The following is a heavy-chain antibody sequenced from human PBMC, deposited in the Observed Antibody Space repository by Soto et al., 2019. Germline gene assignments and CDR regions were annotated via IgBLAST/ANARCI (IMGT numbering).Heavy chain of an antibody. Sequence: ASVKVSCKASGYTFTSYGISWVRQAPGQGLEWMGWISAYNGSTNYAQKLQGRVTMTADTSTSTAYMELRSLRSDDTAVYYCARGVRRPKGNWFDPWGQGTLVTGSS. CDR3: ARGVRRPKGNWFDP. J-gene: IGHJ5*02. V-gene: IGHV1-18*01. CDR1: GYTFTSYG. D-gene: IGHD3-16*01. CDR2: ISAYNGST.